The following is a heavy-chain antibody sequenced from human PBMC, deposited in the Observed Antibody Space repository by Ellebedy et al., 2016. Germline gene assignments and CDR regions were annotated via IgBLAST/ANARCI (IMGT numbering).Heavy chain of an antibody. CDR3: AKDWSYGDYATAHFDY. Sequence: GESLKVSXAASESIFSDSAMHWLRQAPGKGLESVAVISYDGSNKFYADSVEGRFTISRDNSKSTLYLQMNSLRAEDAAVYYCAKDWSYGDYATAHFDYWGQGTLVTVSS. D-gene: IGHD4-17*01. CDR2: ISYDGSNK. J-gene: IGHJ4*02. CDR1: ESIFSDSA. V-gene: IGHV3-30*04.